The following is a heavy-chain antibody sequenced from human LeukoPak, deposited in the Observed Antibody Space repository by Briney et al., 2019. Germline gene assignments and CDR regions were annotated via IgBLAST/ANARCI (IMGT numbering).Heavy chain of an antibody. CDR2: IYYSGST. D-gene: IGHD6-13*01. CDR1: GGSISSYY. V-gene: IGHV4-59*01. J-gene: IGHJ6*02. Sequence: SETLSLTCTVSGGSISSYYWSWIRQPPGKGLVWIGYIYYSGSTNYNPSLKSRVTISVDTSKNQFSLKLSSVTAADTAVYYCASQAIAAAAPYYYYGMDVWGQGTTVTVSS. CDR3: ASQAIAAAAPYYYYGMDV.